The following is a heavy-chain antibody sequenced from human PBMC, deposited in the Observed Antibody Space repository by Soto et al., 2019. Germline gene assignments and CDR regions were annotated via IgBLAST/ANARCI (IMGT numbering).Heavy chain of an antibody. CDR3: AIPLPKQQLVRGAFDH. CDR2: SIPVFGTA. Sequence: QVQLVQSGAEVKKPGSSVKLSCKTSGGTFRNYAINWVRQAPGQGLEWMGGSIPVFGTANYAQTFQGRFTITADESTSTAYIALSSLRSEDTAVYYCAIPLPKQQLVRGAFDHWGQGTLVTVAS. CDR1: GGTFRNYA. J-gene: IGHJ4*02. D-gene: IGHD6-13*01. V-gene: IGHV1-69*01.